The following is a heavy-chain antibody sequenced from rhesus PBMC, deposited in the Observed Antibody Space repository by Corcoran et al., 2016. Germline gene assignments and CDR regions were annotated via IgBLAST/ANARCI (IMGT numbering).Heavy chain of an antibody. D-gene: IGHD3-9*01. J-gene: IGHJ4*01. CDR3: AREGDDYGYYYCEY. V-gene: IGHV4-106*01. CDR2: IYGRGGGT. CDR1: GGSISDDYY. Sequence: QVQLQESVPGLVKPSATLSLPCAVSGGSISDDYYWSWIRQPPGKGLEWIGYIYGRGGGTNYKPALKNRVNIAIDTAKNQVSRKLSSVTDADTGVYYGAREGDDYGYYYCEYWGQGVLVTVSA.